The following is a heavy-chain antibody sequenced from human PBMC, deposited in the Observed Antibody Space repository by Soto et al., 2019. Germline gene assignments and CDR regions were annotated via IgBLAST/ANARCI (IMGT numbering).Heavy chain of an antibody. D-gene: IGHD2-21*02. Sequence: APGKVSCKASGYTFTACYMHRVRPAPGQGLDWMGWINPNSGGTNDAQKFQGRVTMTRDTSISTAYMELSRLRSDDTAVYYCARPNCGGDCYSDEYFQHWGQGTLVTVSS. CDR2: INPNSGGT. J-gene: IGHJ1*01. CDR1: GYTFTACY. CDR3: ARPNCGGDCYSDEYFQH. V-gene: IGHV1-2*02.